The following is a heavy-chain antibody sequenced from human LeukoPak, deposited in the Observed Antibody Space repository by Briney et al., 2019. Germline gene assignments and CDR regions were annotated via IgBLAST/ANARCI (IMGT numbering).Heavy chain of an antibody. D-gene: IGHD3/OR15-3a*01. J-gene: IGHJ6*02. CDR3: ARWGASGLALIYYYGMDV. CDR2: INPSGGST. Sequence: GASVKVSCKASGYTFTRYNMHWVRQAPGQGLEWMGIINPSGGSTSYAQKFQGRVTMTRDTSTRIVYMELSSLRSEDTAVYYCARWGASGLALIYYYGMDVWGQGTTVTVSS. CDR1: GYTFTRYN. V-gene: IGHV1-46*01.